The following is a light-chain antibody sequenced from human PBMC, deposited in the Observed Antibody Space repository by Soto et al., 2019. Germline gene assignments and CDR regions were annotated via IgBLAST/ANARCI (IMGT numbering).Light chain of an antibody. J-gene: IGKJ4*01. CDR3: QQYDNLPSLT. V-gene: IGKV1-33*01. Sequence: DIQMTQSPSSLSASVGDRVTITCQASQDISSYLNWYQQKPGKAPKLQIYDASNLETGVPSRFSGSGSGTDFTFTISSLQPEDIATYYCQQYDNLPSLTFGGGTKVDIK. CDR1: QDISSY. CDR2: DAS.